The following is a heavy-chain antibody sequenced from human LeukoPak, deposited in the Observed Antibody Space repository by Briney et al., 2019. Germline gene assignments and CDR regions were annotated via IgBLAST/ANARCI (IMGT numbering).Heavy chain of an antibody. D-gene: IGHD3-16*01. Sequence: KPSETLSLTCTVSGGSISSGDYYWSWIRQPPGKGLEWIGYIYYSGSTYYNPSLKSRVTISVDTSKNQFSLKLSSVTAADTAVYYCARDWGSGSSYEWFDPWGQGTLVTVSS. J-gene: IGHJ5*02. V-gene: IGHV4-30-4*01. CDR1: GGSISSGDYY. CDR2: IYYSGST. CDR3: ARDWGSGSSYEWFDP.